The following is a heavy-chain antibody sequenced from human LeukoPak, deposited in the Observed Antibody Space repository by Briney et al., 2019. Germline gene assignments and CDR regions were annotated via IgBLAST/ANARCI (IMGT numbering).Heavy chain of an antibody. Sequence: GGSLRLSCAASGFTFSSYAMSWVRQAPGKGLEWVSAISGSGGSTYYADSVKGRFTISRDNFKNTLYLQMNSLRAEDTAVYYCAKALPSMVRGVIDAFDIWGQGTMVTVSS. CDR3: AKALPSMVRGVIDAFDI. CDR1: GFTFSSYA. J-gene: IGHJ3*02. V-gene: IGHV3-23*01. CDR2: ISGSGGST. D-gene: IGHD3-10*01.